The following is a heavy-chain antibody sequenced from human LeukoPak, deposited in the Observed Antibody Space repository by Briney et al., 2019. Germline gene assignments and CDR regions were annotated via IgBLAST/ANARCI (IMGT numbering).Heavy chain of an antibody. V-gene: IGHV4-39*07. CDR3: ARDRRRVGYVWGSYRLYYFDY. CDR2: INHSGST. Sequence: SETLSLTCTVSGGSISSGGYYWSWIRQPPGKGLEWIGEINHSGSTNYNPSLKSRVTISVGTSKNQFSLKLSSVTAADTAVYYCARDRRRVGYVWGSYRLYYFDYWGQGTLVTVSS. J-gene: IGHJ4*02. CDR1: GGSISSGGYY. D-gene: IGHD3-16*02.